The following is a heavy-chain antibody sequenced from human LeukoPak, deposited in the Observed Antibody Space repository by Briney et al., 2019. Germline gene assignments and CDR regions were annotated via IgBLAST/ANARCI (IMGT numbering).Heavy chain of an antibody. Sequence: GASVKVSCKASGGTFSSYAISWVRQAPGQGLEWMGGIIPIFGTANYAQKFQGRVTITADESTSTAYMELSSLRSEDTAVYYCARGAGVPAANPYYFDYWGQGTLVTVSS. V-gene: IGHV1-69*13. CDR1: GGTFSSYA. D-gene: IGHD2-2*01. CDR2: IIPIFGTA. J-gene: IGHJ4*02. CDR3: ARGAGVPAANPYYFDY.